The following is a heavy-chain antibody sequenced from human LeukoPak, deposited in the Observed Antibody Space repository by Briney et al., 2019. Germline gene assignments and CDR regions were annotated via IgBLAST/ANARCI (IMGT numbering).Heavy chain of an antibody. Sequence: SETLSLTCTVSGGSIGSGYYWAWIRQPPGKGLEWIGSIHYGGTTHYNPSLKSRVTITVDTSKNQFSLKLSSVTAADTAVYYCARDRYYDILTGYSYYYGMDVWGQGTTVTVSS. V-gene: IGHV4-39*07. D-gene: IGHD3-9*01. CDR3: ARDRYYDILTGYSYYYGMDV. J-gene: IGHJ6*02. CDR2: IHYGGTT. CDR1: GGSIGSGYY.